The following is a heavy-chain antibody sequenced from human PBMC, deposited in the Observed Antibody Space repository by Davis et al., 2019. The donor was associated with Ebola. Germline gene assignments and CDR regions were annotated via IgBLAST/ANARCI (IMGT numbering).Heavy chain of an antibody. CDR2: INPNSGGT. CDR3: ARDIRNTIYGVVIIGH. Sequence: AASVKVSCKASGYTFTDYYMHWVRQAPGQGLEWMGRINPNSGGTNYAQKFQDRVTMTRDRSTSTVYMELSRLRSDDTAVYYCARDIRNTIYGVVIIGHWGQGTLVTVSS. CDR1: GYTFTDYY. V-gene: IGHV1-2*06. J-gene: IGHJ4*02. D-gene: IGHD3-3*01.